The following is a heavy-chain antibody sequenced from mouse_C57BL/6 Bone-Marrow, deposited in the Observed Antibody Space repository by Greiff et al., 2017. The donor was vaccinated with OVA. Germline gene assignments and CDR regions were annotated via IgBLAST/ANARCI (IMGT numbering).Heavy chain of an antibody. V-gene: IGHV5-6*01. CDR2: ISSGGSYT. CDR3: ARQRYDYGYWYFDV. Sequence: VQLKESGGDLVKPGGSLKLSCAASGFTFSSYGMSWVRQTPDKRLEWVATISSGGSYTYYPDSVKGRFTISRDNAKNTLYLQMSSLKSEDTAMYYCARQRYDYGYWYFDVWGTGTTVTVSS. D-gene: IGHD2-4*01. CDR1: GFTFSSYG. J-gene: IGHJ1*03.